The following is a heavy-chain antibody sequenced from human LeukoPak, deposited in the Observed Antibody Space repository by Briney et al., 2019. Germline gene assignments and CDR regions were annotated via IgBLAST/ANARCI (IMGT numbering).Heavy chain of an antibody. J-gene: IGHJ4*02. CDR1: GFTFSSYA. CDR2: ISGSGGST. V-gene: IGHV3-23*01. Sequence: GGSLRLSCAASGFTFSSYAMSRVRQAPGKGLEWVSAISGSGGSTYYADSVKGRFTISRDNSKNTMYLQIDSLRVEDTAVYYCAKAIARGADYWGQGTLVTVSS. CDR3: AKAIARGADY. D-gene: IGHD3-10*01.